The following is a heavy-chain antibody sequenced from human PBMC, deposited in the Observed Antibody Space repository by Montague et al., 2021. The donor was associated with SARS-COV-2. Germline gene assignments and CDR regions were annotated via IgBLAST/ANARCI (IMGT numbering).Heavy chain of an antibody. Sequence: LRLSCAASGFTFSTYGMYWVRQPPGKGLEWVSEIHGRGDGTYYADSVKGRFTISRDNSKNTLYLQMNSLRGEDTAVYYCARDQNYGMDVWGQGTTVIVSS. CDR3: ARDQNYGMDV. CDR1: GFTFSTYG. J-gene: IGHJ6*02. V-gene: IGHV3-23*01. CDR2: IHGRGDGT.